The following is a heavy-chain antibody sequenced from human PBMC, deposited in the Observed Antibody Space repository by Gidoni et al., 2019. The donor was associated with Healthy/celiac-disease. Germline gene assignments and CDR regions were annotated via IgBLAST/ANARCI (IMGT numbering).Heavy chain of an antibody. CDR2: INHSGST. D-gene: IGHD4-17*01. V-gene: IGHV4-34*01. CDR3: ARGVGTVTTWFDP. J-gene: IGHJ5*02. Sequence: QVQLQQWGAGLLKPSETLSLTCAVYGGSFSGYYWSWIRQSPGKGLEWIGEINHSGSTNYNPSLKSRVTISVDTSKNQFSLKLSSVTAADTAVYYCARGVGTVTTWFDPWGQGTLVTVSS. CDR1: GGSFSGYY.